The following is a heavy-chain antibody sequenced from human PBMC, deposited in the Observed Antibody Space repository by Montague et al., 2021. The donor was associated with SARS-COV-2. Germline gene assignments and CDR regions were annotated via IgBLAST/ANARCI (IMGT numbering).Heavy chain of an antibody. V-gene: IGHV4-39*07. CDR2: VSDSGST. J-gene: IGHJ4*01. D-gene: IGHD1-1*01. Sequence: SETLSLTCSVSGGSVSSSSYNWGWIRQPPGKGLEWIGTVSDSGSTSYNPSRKSRVTVLVDTPKNQFSLKLSAVTAADAAVYYCAGSLSGNEEAGDYWGHGTMVTVSS. CDR1: GGSVSSSSYN. CDR3: AGSLSGNEEAGDY.